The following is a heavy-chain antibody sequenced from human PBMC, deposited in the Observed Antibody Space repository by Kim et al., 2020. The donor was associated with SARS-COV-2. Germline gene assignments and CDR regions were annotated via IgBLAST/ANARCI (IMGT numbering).Heavy chain of an antibody. CDR1: GFTFSSYA. D-gene: IGHD1-26*01. J-gene: IGHJ4*02. CDR2: ISGSGGST. Sequence: GGSLRLSCAASGFTFSSYAMSWVRQAPGKGLEWVSAISGSGGSTYYPDSVKGRFTISRDNSKNTLYLQMNSLRAEDTAVYYCAKDGDRYSGSYKVAFDYWGQGTLVTVSS. CDR3: AKDGDRYSGSYKVAFDY. V-gene: IGHV3-23*01.